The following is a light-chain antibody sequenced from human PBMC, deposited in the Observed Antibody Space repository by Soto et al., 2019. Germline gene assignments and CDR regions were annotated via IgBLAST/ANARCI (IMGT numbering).Light chain of an antibody. J-gene: IGKJ1*01. CDR2: KAS. CDR1: QNINIW. Sequence: DLPMTQSPSTLSASVGDRVTITCRASQNINIWLAWYQQKPGTAPKLLIYKASSLESGVPSRFSGNGSGTDFTLTISSLQHDDSATYYCQQYNGLPTWTFGQGTKVEMK. V-gene: IGKV1-5*03. CDR3: QQYNGLPTWT.